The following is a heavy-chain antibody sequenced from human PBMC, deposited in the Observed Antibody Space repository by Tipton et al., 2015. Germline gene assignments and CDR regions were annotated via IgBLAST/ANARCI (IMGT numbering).Heavy chain of an antibody. CDR2: IQYSGGT. CDR3: ARARGRHGGLFDS. V-gene: IGHV4-59*07. CDR1: SDSFNKYY. D-gene: IGHD4-23*01. Sequence: TLSLTCTVSSDSFNKYYWSRIRQPPGKELQWIGYIQYSGGTNYNPSLESRVSMSVDTSKTQFSLEMRSVTATDTAVYYCARARGRHGGLFDSWGQGTLVTVSS. J-gene: IGHJ4*02.